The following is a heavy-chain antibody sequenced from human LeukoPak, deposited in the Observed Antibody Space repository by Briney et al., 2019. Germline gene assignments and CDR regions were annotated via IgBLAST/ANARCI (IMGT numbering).Heavy chain of an antibody. J-gene: IGHJ4*02. CDR2: IYYSGST. D-gene: IGHD1-1*01. Sequence: SQTLSLTCTVSGGSISSGDYYWRWIRQPPGKGLEWIGYIYYSGSTYYNPSLKSRVTISVDTSKNQFSLKLSSVTAADTAVYYCASRTTGTWYFDYWGQGTLVTVSS. CDR3: ASRTTGTWYFDY. V-gene: IGHV4-30-4*01. CDR1: GGSISSGDYY.